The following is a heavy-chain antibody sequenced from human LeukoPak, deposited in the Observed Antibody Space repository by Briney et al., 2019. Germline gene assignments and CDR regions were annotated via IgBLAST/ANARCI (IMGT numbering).Heavy chain of an antibody. CDR1: GFIFSNFA. D-gene: IGHD6-13*01. Sequence: GGSLRLSCAASGFIFSNFAMSWVRQAPGQGLEWVSGISDTGGSTYYADSVKGRFTISRDTSKNTLYLQMNSLRAEDTAAYYCAKDEGLRGAGTFHDSWGQGTLVTVSS. J-gene: IGHJ4*02. V-gene: IGHV3-23*01. CDR2: ISDTGGST. CDR3: AKDEGLRGAGTFHDS.